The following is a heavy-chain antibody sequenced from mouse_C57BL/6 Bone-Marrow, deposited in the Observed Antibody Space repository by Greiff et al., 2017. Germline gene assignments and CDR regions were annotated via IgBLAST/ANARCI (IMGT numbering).Heavy chain of an antibody. J-gene: IGHJ3*01. Sequence: EVKVVESGGGLVKPGGSLKLSCAASGFTFSSYAMSWVRQTPEKRLEWVATISDGGSYTYYPDIVKGRFTISRDNAKNNLYLQMSHLKSEDTAMYYFARDPGFAYWGQGTLVTVTA. CDR1: GFTFSSYA. V-gene: IGHV5-4*01. CDR3: ARDPGFAY. CDR2: ISDGGSYT.